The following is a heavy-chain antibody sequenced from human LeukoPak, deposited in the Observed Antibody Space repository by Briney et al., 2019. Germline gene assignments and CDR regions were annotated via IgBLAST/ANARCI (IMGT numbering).Heavy chain of an antibody. D-gene: IGHD3-3*01. CDR3: ARDNPPLRFLEW. J-gene: IGHJ4*02. CDR1: GGTFSSYA. Sequence: SVKVSCKASGGTFSSYAISWVRQAPGQGLEWMGGIIPIFGTANYAQKFQGRVTITADESTSTAYMELSSLRSEDTAVYYCARDNPPLRFLEWWGQGTLVTVSS. CDR2: IIPIFGTA. V-gene: IGHV1-69*13.